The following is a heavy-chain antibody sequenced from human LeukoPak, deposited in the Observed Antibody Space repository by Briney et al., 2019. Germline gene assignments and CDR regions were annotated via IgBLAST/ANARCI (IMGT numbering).Heavy chain of an antibody. D-gene: IGHD2-15*01. CDR3: ARSPSMVCSGGSCYFDY. J-gene: IGHJ4*02. Sequence: GGSLRLSCAASGFTFSSYAMHWVRQAPGKGLEWVAVISYDGSNKYYADSVKGRFTISRDNSKNTLYLQMNSLRAEDTAVYYCARSPSMVCSGGSCYFDYWGQGTLVTVSS. V-gene: IGHV3-30*04. CDR2: ISYDGSNK. CDR1: GFTFSSYA.